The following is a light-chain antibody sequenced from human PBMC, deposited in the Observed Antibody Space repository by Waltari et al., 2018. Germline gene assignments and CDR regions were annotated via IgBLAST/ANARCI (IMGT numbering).Light chain of an antibody. CDR1: SRDVGGYNH. J-gene: IGLJ1*01. Sequence: QSALTQPASVSGSPGQSITISCTGTSRDVGGYNHVSWYQQPPGKAPKLLIYDVTKRPLGVSNRYSGSKSGNTASLTISGLQAEDEAVYYCSSYRTSSTFVFGPGTKVTVL. CDR2: DVT. CDR3: SSYRTSSTFV. V-gene: IGLV2-14*01.